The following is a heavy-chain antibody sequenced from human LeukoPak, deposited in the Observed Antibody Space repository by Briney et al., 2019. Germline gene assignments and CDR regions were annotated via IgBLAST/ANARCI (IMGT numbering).Heavy chain of an antibody. V-gene: IGHV1-8*03. CDR2: MNPNSGNT. Sequence: ASVKVSCKASGYTFTSYYMHWVRQATGQGLEWMGWMNPNSGNTGYAQKFQGRVTITRNTSISTAYMELSSLRSEDTAVYYCARQGVWGPPYYFDYWGQGTLVTVSS. CDR1: GYTFTSYY. J-gene: IGHJ4*02. CDR3: ARQGVWGPPYYFDY. D-gene: IGHD3-16*01.